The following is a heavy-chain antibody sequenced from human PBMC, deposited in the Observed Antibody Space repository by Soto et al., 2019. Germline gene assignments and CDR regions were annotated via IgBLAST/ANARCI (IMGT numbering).Heavy chain of an antibody. J-gene: IGHJ6*02. V-gene: IGHV1-8*01. CDR3: ARQYYEFWSGYNYGMDV. CDR2: MNPNNGNT. D-gene: IGHD3-3*01. CDR1: GYTFTSYD. Sequence: QVQLAQSEAEVKKHGASVKVSCKASGYTFTSYDINWVRQATGQGLEWKGWMNPNNGNTGYAQKFQGRVTKTRNTSISTAYMELSSLRSEDTAVYYCARQYYEFWSGYNYGMDVWGQGTTVSVSS.